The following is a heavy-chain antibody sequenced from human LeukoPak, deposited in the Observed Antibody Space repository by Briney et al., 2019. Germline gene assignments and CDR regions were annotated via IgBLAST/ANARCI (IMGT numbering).Heavy chain of an antibody. CDR1: GFTFSDHY. CDR3: ARDENNNDRKTIDY. D-gene: IGHD1-14*01. V-gene: IGHV3-72*01. CDR2: TRNKAKSYTT. J-gene: IGHJ4*02. Sequence: PGGSLRLSCAASGFTFSDHYMDWVRQAPGKGLEWVGRTRNKAKSYTTEYAASVKGRFTISRDDSKNLLYLQMNSLKTEDTAVYYCARDENNNDRKTIDYWGQGTLVTVSS.